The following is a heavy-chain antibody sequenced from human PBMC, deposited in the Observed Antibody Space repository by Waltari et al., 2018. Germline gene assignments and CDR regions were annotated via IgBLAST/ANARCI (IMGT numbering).Heavy chain of an antibody. J-gene: IGHJ4*02. D-gene: IGHD3-22*01. V-gene: IGHV1-2*02. CDR2: INPNSGGT. CDR1: GYTFTGYY. CDR3: AREYYDSLVGY. Sequence: QVQLVQTGAEVKKPGASVTVSCKASGYTFTGYYMHWVRQAAGHGLAWMGGINPNSGGTTYEQKFQGRATMTRNTSISTAYMALSRLRADDTAVYYCAREYYDSLVGYWGQGTLVTVSS.